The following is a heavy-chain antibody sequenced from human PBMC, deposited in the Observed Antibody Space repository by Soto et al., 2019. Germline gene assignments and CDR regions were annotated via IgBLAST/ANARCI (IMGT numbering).Heavy chain of an antibody. CDR1: GFMFSSYW. CDR3: VRDGGNRGDY. Sequence: EVQLVASGGGFVQPGGSLRLSCAASGFMFSSYWMHWVRQDPGKGMVWVSRIRGAGRSISYVDSVKGRFTISRDNAKNTLYLQMNNLRDEETALFYSVRDGGNRGDYWGPGTLVTVSS. V-gene: IGHV3-74*01. D-gene: IGHD3-16*01. CDR2: IRGAGRSI. J-gene: IGHJ4*02.